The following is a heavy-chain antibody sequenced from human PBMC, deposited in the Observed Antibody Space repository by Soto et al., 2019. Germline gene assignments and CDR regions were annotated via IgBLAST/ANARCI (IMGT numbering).Heavy chain of an antibody. V-gene: IGHV3-21*01. CDR3: SRDWRYDILTEGFDP. D-gene: IGHD3-9*01. Sequence: PDGSLRLSCSASGFSISKYKMNWFRQAPGKGLEWVSSITGDSSYTYYEDSVKGRFTISRDNANNSLYLEMNSLGDEDTAMYYCSRDWRYDILTEGFDPGGKGTIVTVSS. CDR1: GFSISKYK. J-gene: IGHJ5*02. CDR2: ITGDSSYT.